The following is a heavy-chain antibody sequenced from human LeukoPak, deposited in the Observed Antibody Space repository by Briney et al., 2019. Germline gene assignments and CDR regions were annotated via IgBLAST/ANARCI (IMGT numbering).Heavy chain of an antibody. CDR3: ARGLAAAV. Sequence: SETLSLTCTVSGGSISSDYGSWIRQPPGKGLEWIGYIYYSGSTNYNPSLKSRVTISVDTSKNQFSLKLSSVTAADTAVYYCARGLAAAVWGQGTLVTVSS. J-gene: IGHJ4*02. CDR1: GGSISSDY. V-gene: IGHV4-59*01. D-gene: IGHD6-13*01. CDR2: IYYSGST.